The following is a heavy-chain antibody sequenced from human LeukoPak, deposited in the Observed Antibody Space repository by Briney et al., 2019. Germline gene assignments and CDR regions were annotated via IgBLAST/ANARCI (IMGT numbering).Heavy chain of an antibody. CDR3: ARDLTYYGSGRVYYYYMDV. J-gene: IGHJ6*03. CDR1: GFTFSDYY. V-gene: IGHV3-11*04. Sequence: WGSLRLSCAASGFTFSDYYMSWISQAPGRGLEWISYISSYGDTIYYADSVKGRFTIFRDNAKNSLYLQMSSLRAEDTAVYYCARDLTYYGSGRVYYYYMDVWGKGTTVIISS. D-gene: IGHD3-10*01. CDR2: ISSYGDTI.